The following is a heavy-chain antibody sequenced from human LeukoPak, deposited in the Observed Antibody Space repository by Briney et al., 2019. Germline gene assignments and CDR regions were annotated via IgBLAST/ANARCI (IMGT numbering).Heavy chain of an antibody. Sequence: PSETLSLTCTVSGGSIRSYYWNWIRQPPGRGLEWIGYMYYSGRTNYDPSLKGRVTISVDTSKSQFSLKLNSVTAADTAVYYCARVRSIAVDGDAFDIWGQGTMVTVSS. CDR2: MYYSGRT. V-gene: IGHV4-59*01. J-gene: IGHJ3*02. CDR3: ARVRSIAVDGDAFDI. D-gene: IGHD6-19*01. CDR1: GGSIRSYY.